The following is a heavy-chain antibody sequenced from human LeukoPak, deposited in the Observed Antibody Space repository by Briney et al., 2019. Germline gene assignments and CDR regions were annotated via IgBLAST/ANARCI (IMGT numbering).Heavy chain of an antibody. V-gene: IGHV4-34*01. CDR1: GGSFSDYY. CDR3: AKGHRYSSGWYWSHWFDP. Sequence: RASETLSLTCAVYGGSFSDYYWTWIRQPPGKGLEWIGEINHSGSTNYNSSLKSRVTISVDTSKKQFFLRLSSVTAADTAVYYCAKGHRYSSGWYWSHWFDPWGQGTLVTVSS. CDR2: INHSGST. J-gene: IGHJ5*02. D-gene: IGHD6-19*01.